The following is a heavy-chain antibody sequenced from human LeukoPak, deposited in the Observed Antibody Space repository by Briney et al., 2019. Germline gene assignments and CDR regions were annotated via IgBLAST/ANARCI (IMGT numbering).Heavy chain of an antibody. J-gene: IGHJ4*02. CDR3: ARGGGVAARNY. CDR1: GGSLNAYY. V-gene: IGHV4-34*01. CDR2: VDHGGRT. D-gene: IGHD6-6*01. Sequence: PSETLSLTCAVYGGSLNAYYWSWIRQPPGKGLEWIGEVDHGGRTHYNTSLKNRLTVSIDMSKNQFSLSLGFGPAADRAIYSCARGGGVAARNYRGQGILFTVSS.